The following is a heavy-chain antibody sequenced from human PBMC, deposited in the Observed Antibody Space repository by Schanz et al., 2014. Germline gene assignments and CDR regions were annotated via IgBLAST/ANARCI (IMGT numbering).Heavy chain of an antibody. V-gene: IGHV3-33*01. J-gene: IGHJ1*01. D-gene: IGHD3-10*01. CDR1: GFIFSSYG. CDR2: MSYDGSIK. CDR3: ASGVHVSSLQKGLQF. Sequence: QVQLVESGGGVVQPGRSLRLSCAASGFIFSSYGLHWVRQAPGKGLEWVAAMSYDGSIKYYGDSVKGRFTISRDNSKNSVSLQMRRLRVEDTAVYYCASGVHVSSLQKGLQFWGRGTLVIVSS.